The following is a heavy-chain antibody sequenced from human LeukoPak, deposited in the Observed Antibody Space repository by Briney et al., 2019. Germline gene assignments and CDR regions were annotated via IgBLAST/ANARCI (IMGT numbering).Heavy chain of an antibody. Sequence: GGSLRLSCAASGSTFSSYAMSWVRQAPGKGLEWVSAISGSGGSTYYADSVKGRFTISRDNSKNTLYLQMNSLRDEDTAVYYCAKDHMYYYDSSGYYFDYWGQGTLVTVSS. CDR1: GSTFSSYA. D-gene: IGHD3-22*01. CDR2: ISGSGGST. J-gene: IGHJ4*02. V-gene: IGHV3-23*01. CDR3: AKDHMYYYDSSGYYFDY.